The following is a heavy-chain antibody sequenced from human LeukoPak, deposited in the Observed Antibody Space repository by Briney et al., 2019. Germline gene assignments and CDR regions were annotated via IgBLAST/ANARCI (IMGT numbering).Heavy chain of an antibody. Sequence: ASVKVSCKAAGHTFTNYDFGWVRQAPGQGLEWMGLISGYNGNTNYAQKLQGRISMTTDTSTSTVYMDLRSLRSDDTAIYYCAGICNSASCFNFFKYWGQGTLVTVSS. V-gene: IGHV1-18*01. D-gene: IGHD2-2*01. CDR1: GHTFTNYD. CDR2: ISGYNGNT. J-gene: IGHJ4*02. CDR3: AGICNSASCFNFFKY.